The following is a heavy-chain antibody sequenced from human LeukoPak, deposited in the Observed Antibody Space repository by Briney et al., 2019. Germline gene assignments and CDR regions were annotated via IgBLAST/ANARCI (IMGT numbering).Heavy chain of an antibody. D-gene: IGHD5-18*01. CDR3: ARRRGYSYGYDAFDI. V-gene: IGHV4-61*02. Sequence: SETLSLTCTVSAGSISSGSYYWSWIRQPAGKGLEWIGRIYTSGSTNYNPSLKSRVTISVDTSKNQFSLKLSSVTAADTAVYYCARRRGYSYGYDAFDIWGQGTMVTVSS. J-gene: IGHJ3*02. CDR2: IYTSGST. CDR1: AGSISSGSYY.